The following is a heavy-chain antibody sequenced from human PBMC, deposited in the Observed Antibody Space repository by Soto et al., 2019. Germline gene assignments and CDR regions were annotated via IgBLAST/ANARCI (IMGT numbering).Heavy chain of an antibody. Sequence: EVQLLESGGGLVQPGGYMRLSCAACGFTFSSYAMSWVRQAPGPGLEWVSAIRGSGGSKYYANSVKGRFTISRDNSRNTLYLQMNSPGGEVTAVYYCAKGLYSSGWYRCAYWGQGPVVTGSS. CDR1: GFTFSSYA. J-gene: IGHJ4*02. V-gene: IGHV3-23*01. D-gene: IGHD6-19*01. CDR2: IRGSGGSK. CDR3: AKGLYSSGWYRCAY.